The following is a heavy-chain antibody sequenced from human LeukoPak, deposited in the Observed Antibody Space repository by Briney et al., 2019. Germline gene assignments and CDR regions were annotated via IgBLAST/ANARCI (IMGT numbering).Heavy chain of an antibody. Sequence: KTSQTLSLTCTVSGGSISSGSYYWSWIRQPAGKGLEWIGRIYTSGSTNYNPSLKSRVTISVDTSKNQFSLKLSSVTAADTAVYYCARDGDTMVRGVANWFDPWGQGTLVTVSS. CDR2: IYTSGST. CDR1: GGSISSGSYY. D-gene: IGHD3-10*01. J-gene: IGHJ5*02. V-gene: IGHV4-61*02. CDR3: ARDGDTMVRGVANWFDP.